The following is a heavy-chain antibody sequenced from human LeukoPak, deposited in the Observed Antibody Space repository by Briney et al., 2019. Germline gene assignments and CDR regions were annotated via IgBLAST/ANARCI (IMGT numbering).Heavy chain of an antibody. V-gene: IGHV1-18*01. CDR1: VYTFISYG. J-gene: IGHJ4*02. D-gene: IGHD3-10*01. CDR2: ISAYNGNT. CDR3: ARERITMFRGYFDY. Sequence: GASVKVPRKASVYTFISYGISWVRQAPGQGLEWMGWISAYNGNTNYAQKVQGRVTMTTDTSTSTAYMELRSLRSDDTAVYYCARERITMFRGYFDYWGQGTLVTVSS.